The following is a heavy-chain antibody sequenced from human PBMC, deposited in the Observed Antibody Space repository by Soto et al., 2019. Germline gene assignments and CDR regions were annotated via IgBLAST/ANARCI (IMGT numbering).Heavy chain of an antibody. V-gene: IGHV3-48*02. Sequence: EVQLVESGGGSVQPGGPLGPPVQASGSPLGTFSLNWVRQAPGRGLEWISYISGGGRPISYADSVKGRFTISRDNAKNSLYLQMDSLTDEDTAVYYCARDLGWAFDSWGQGTLVTVSS. D-gene: IGHD6-19*01. CDR2: ISGGGRPI. CDR1: GSPLGTFS. J-gene: IGHJ4*02. CDR3: ARDLGWAFDS.